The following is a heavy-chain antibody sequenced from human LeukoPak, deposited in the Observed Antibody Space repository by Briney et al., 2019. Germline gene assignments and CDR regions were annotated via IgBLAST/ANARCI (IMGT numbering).Heavy chain of an antibody. V-gene: IGHV3-21*01. CDR3: ARAERELPLFDY. J-gene: IGHJ4*02. D-gene: IGHD1-26*01. CDR2: ISSSSSYI. Sequence: GGSLRLSCAASGFTFSSYSMNWVRQAPGKGLEWVSSISSSSSYIYYADSVKGRFTISRDNAKNSLYLQMNSLRAEDTAVYYCARAERELPLFDYWGQGTLVTVSS. CDR1: GFTFSSYS.